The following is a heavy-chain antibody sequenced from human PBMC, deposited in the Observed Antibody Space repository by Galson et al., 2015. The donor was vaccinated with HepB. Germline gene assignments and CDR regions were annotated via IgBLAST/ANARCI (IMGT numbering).Heavy chain of an antibody. J-gene: IGHJ3*02. CDR3: ARAPVLLWLGPDAYDI. CDR1: GYTFINYG. D-gene: IGHD3-10*01. V-gene: IGHV1-18*01. Sequence: SVKISCKASGYTFINYGIVWARQAPGQGLQWMGWISSYNDNTHYAQKFQGRVTMTTDTSTSKAYMELTSLRSDDTAVYYCARAPVLLWLGPDAYDIWGQGTMVTVSS. CDR2: ISSYNDNT.